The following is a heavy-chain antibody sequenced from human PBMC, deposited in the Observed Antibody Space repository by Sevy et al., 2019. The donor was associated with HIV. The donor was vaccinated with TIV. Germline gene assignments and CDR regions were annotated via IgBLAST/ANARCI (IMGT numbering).Heavy chain of an antibody. D-gene: IGHD1-26*01. CDR3: AKDRGGSYIFDP. V-gene: IGHV1-46*01. CDR2: INPSDGST. Sequence: ASVKVSCKASGYTFTSYYMYWVRQAPGQGPEWMGRINPSDGSTSYAQKFQGRVTMTSDTSTSTVYMELSSLRSEDTAVYYCAKDRGGSYIFDPWGQGTLVTVSS. CDR1: GYTFTSYY. J-gene: IGHJ5*02.